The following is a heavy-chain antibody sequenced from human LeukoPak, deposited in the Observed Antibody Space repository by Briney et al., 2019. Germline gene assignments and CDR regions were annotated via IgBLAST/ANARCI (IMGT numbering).Heavy chain of an antibody. CDR3: VRDSSGWYRWFDP. V-gene: IGHV4-30-4*07. Sequence: SETLSLTCAVSGDSINSASNSWNWIRQPPGKGLEWIGYTYYSGNSYYNPSLKTPVTISVDTSKNQFSLKLSSVTAADTAVYYCVRDSSGWYRWFDPWGQGTLVTVSS. CDR1: GDSINSASNS. J-gene: IGHJ5*02. D-gene: IGHD6-19*01. CDR2: TYYSGNS.